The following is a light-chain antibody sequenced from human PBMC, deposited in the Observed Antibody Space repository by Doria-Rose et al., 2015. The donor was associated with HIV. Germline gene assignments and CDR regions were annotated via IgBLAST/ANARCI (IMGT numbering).Light chain of an antibody. Sequence: NSLLTHPHSVSESPGKTVTISCTRSSGSIASNYVQWYQQRPGSSPTTVIYEDNQRPSGVPDRFSGSIDSSSNSASLTISGLKTEDEADYYCQSYGSSTWVFGGGTKLTVL. J-gene: IGLJ3*02. CDR2: EDN. CDR3: QSYGSSTWV. CDR1: SGSIASNY. V-gene: IGLV6-57*01.